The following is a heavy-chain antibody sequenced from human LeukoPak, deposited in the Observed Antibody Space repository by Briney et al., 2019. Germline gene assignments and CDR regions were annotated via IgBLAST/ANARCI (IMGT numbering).Heavy chain of an antibody. CDR2: ISYDGSNK. D-gene: IGHD1-26*01. Sequence: GGSLRLSCAASGFTFSSYAMHWVRQAPGKGLEWVAVISYDGSNKYYADSVKGRFTISRDNSKNTLYLQMNSLRAEDTAVYYCARTISGSYPPYFDYWGQGTLVTVSS. CDR1: GFTFSSYA. CDR3: ARTISGSYPPYFDY. V-gene: IGHV3-30-3*01. J-gene: IGHJ4*02.